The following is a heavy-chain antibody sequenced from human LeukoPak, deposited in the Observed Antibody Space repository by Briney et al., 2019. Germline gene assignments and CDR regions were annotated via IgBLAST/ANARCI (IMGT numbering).Heavy chain of an antibody. CDR1: GFTFSSYA. D-gene: IGHD3-22*01. J-gene: IGHJ3*02. V-gene: IGHV3-23*01. CDR2: ISGSGGST. Sequence: PGGSLRLSCAASGFTFSSYAMSWVRQAPGKGLEWVSAISGSGGSTYYADSVKGRFTISRDNSKNTLYLQMNSLRAEDTAVYYCAKDHLITMIVVVITGDSDAFDIWGQGTMVTVSS. CDR3: AKDHLITMIVVVITGDSDAFDI.